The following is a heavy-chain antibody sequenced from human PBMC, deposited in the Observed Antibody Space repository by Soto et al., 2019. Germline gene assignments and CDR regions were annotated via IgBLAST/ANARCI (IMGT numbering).Heavy chain of an antibody. CDR2: IIPIFGTA. V-gene: IGHV1-69*01. CDR3: ARDRNWNYLDYDILPGFYCGMDV. CDR1: GGTFSSYA. Sequence: QVQLVQSGAEVKKPGSSVKVSCKASGGTFSSYAISWVRQAPGQGLEWMGGIIPIFGTANYAQKFQGRVTINADESMSTAYMEMSSVRSEDTAVYYCARDRNWNYLDYDILPGFYCGMDVWGQGTTVTVSS. J-gene: IGHJ6*02. D-gene: IGHD3-9*01.